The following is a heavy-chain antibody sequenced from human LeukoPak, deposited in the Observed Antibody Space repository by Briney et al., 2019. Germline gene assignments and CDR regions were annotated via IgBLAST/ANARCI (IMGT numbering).Heavy chain of an antibody. Sequence: GRSLRLSCAASGFSFSSYGMHWVRQAPGKGLEWVALITYDGYYKYYSDSVKGRFTISSDTSKNTMYLQMNSLRAEDTAVYYCARDLSPVVRASPMGYWGQGTLVTVSS. J-gene: IGHJ4*02. CDR1: GFSFSSYG. V-gene: IGHV3-30*03. CDR3: ARDLSPVVRASPMGY. CDR2: ITYDGYYK. D-gene: IGHD3-10*01.